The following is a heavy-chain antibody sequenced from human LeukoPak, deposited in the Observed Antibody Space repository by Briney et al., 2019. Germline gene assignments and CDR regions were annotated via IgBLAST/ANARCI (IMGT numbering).Heavy chain of an antibody. CDR2: IKSDGST. D-gene: IGHD3-22*01. V-gene: IGHV3-74*01. CDR3: ARAPSEIGGYYPEYFRH. CDR1: GFTFSSFW. J-gene: IGHJ1*01. Sequence: GGSLRLSCAASGFTFSSFWMHWVRHAPGKGLVWVSRIKSDGSTNYADSVKGRFTISRDNAKNTVSLQMNSLRVEDTGVYYCARAPSEIGGYYPEYFRHWGQGTLVTLSS.